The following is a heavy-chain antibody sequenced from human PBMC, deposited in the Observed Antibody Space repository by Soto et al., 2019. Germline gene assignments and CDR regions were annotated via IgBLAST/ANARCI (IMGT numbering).Heavy chain of an antibody. Sequence: PGESLRISCKGSGHKITSYWSTWVRQMPGKGLEWMGRIDPSDSYTNYSPSFQGHVTISVDKSISTAYLQWSSLKASDTAMYYCARRPTYYYDNTLDYWGQGTQVTVSS. D-gene: IGHD3-22*01. CDR3: ARRPTYYYDNTLDY. CDR1: GHKITSYW. CDR2: IDPSDSYT. V-gene: IGHV5-10-1*01. J-gene: IGHJ4*02.